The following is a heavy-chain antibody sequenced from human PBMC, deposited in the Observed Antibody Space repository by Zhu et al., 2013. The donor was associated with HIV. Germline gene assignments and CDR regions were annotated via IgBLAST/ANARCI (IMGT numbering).Heavy chain of an antibody. CDR3: ARGYEEGVGVATPGNY. D-gene: IGHD2-15*01. Sequence: VKKPLGPSXKVVLQDFWIHLHQPHLHWIRQAPGQGLEWMGWIHPISGGTSYAQKFQGRITVTRDTSITTAYMELTSLTSDDTAVYYCARGYEEGVGVATPGNYWGQGTLVTVSS. CDR2: IHPISGGT. J-gene: IGHJ4*02. V-gene: IGHV1-2*02. CDR1: IHLHQPH.